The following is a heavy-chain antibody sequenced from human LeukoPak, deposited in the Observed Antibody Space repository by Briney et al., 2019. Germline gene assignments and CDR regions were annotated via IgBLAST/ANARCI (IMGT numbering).Heavy chain of an antibody. V-gene: IGHV3-30*18. CDR3: AKGFYCSSSTCLDY. CDR1: GFTFRTHG. CDR2: ISYDGSNK. D-gene: IGHD2-2*01. J-gene: IGHJ4*02. Sequence: GGSLRLSCAASGFTFRTHGMHWVRQAPGMGLEWVAQISYDGSNKHYGDSVRGRFTISRDNSKKTLYPQMNSLRGEDTAVYYCAKGFYCSSSTCLDYWGQGTLVTVSS.